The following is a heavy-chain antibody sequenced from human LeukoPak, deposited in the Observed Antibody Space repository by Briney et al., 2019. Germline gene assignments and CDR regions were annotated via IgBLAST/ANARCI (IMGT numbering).Heavy chain of an antibody. Sequence: PGGSLRLSCAASGFTFSSYGMHWVRQAPGKGLEWVAVISYDGSNKYYADSVKGRFTISRDNAKNTLYLQMNSLRAEDTAVYYCAREGDDYGDYELSNWGQGTLVTVSS. CDR1: GFTFSSYG. V-gene: IGHV3-30*12. J-gene: IGHJ4*02. CDR3: AREGDDYGDYELSN. D-gene: IGHD4-17*01. CDR2: ISYDGSNK.